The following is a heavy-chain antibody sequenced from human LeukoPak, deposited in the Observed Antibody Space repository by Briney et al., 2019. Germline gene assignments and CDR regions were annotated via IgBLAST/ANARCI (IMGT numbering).Heavy chain of an antibody. D-gene: IGHD6-6*01. CDR1: GYTFTGYY. CDR2: INPNSGGT. V-gene: IGHV1-2*02. Sequence: ASVKVSCKASGYTFTGYYMHWVRQAPGQGLEWMGWINPNSGGTNFAQKFQGRVAMTRDTSISTAYMELSRLRSDDTAVYYCARDRKWEQLVRDFDYWGQGTLVTVSS. J-gene: IGHJ4*02. CDR3: ARDRKWEQLVRDFDY.